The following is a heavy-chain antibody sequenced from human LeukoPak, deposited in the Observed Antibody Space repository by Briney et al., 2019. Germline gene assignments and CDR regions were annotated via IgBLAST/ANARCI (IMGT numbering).Heavy chain of an antibody. J-gene: IGHJ6*03. Sequence: PGGSLRLSCAGSGFTFSSYAMHWVRQAPGKGLEWVAVISYDGSNKYYADSVKGRFTISRDNSKNTLYLQMNSLRAEDTAVYYCARDGYYDFWSGYSYHYYYYYMDVWGKGTTVTVSS. V-gene: IGHV3-30*04. D-gene: IGHD3-3*01. CDR2: ISYDGSNK. CDR3: ARDGYYDFWSGYSYHYYYYYMDV. CDR1: GFTFSSYA.